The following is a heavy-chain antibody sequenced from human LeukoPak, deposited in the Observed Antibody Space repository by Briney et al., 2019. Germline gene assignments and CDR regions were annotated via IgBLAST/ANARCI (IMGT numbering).Heavy chain of an antibody. CDR3: AKDPYYYDSSGYSDPIDY. Sequence: PGGSLRLSCAASGFTFSSYAMSWVRQAPGKGLEWVSAISGSGGSTYYADSVKGRFIISRDNSKNTLYLQMNSLRAEDTAVYYCAKDPYYYDSSGYSDPIDYWGQGTLVTVSS. D-gene: IGHD3-22*01. CDR2: ISGSGGST. J-gene: IGHJ4*02. CDR1: GFTFSSYA. V-gene: IGHV3-23*01.